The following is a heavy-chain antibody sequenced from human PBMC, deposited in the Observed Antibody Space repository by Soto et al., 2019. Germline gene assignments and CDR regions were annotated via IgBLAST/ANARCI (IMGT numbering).Heavy chain of an antibody. CDR1: GFTFNNYW. CDR3: AAWPRSSGFDF. D-gene: IGHD6-13*01. Sequence: EVQLVESGGALVQPGGSLRLSCLGSGFTFNNYWMGWVRQAPGKGLEWVANIKYDSSETSYMDSVEGRFTIFRDNARNLLFLQMNSLRVEDTVMYYCAAWPRSSGFDFWGQGTLVSVSA. J-gene: IGHJ4*02. V-gene: IGHV3-7*05. CDR2: IKYDSSET.